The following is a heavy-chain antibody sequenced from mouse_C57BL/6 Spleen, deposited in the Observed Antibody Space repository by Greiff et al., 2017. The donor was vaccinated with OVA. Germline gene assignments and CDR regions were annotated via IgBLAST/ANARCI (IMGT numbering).Heavy chain of an antibody. CDR1: GYSITSGYY. CDR3: ARELRGAMDY. D-gene: IGHD1-1*01. CDR2: ISYDGSN. V-gene: IGHV3-6*01. Sequence: VQLKQSGPGLVKPSQSLSLTCSVTGYSITSGYYWNWIRQFPGNKLEWMGYISYDGSNNYNPSLKNRISITRDTSKNQFFLKLNSVTTEDTATYYCARELRGAMDYWGQGTSVTVTS. J-gene: IGHJ4*01.